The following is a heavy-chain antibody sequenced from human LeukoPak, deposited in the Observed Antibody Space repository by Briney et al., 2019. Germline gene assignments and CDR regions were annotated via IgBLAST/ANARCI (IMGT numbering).Heavy chain of an antibody. D-gene: IGHD1-7*01. Sequence: GGSLRLSCAASRFTFSSYAMSWVRQAPGRGLEWVSAISGSGGSTYYADSVKGRFTISRDNSKNTLYLQMNSLRAEDTAVYYCARYLELPNAFDIWGQGTMVTVSS. V-gene: IGHV3-23*01. CDR3: ARYLELPNAFDI. J-gene: IGHJ3*02. CDR1: RFTFSSYA. CDR2: ISGSGGST.